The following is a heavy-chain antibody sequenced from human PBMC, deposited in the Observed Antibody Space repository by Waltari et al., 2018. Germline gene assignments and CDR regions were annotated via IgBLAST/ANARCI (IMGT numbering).Heavy chain of an antibody. V-gene: IGHV3-23*01. CDR1: CLPFSTYG. CDR2: ISPNSIST. J-gene: IGHJ4*02. CDR3: AKGQGGRRWYFDY. Sequence: EVQLLASGGGLVQPGGPLRLPCTPSCLPFSTYGITWVRQAPGKGLEWVSSISPNSISTYYADSVKGRFTISRDNSKSTVILQLSSLRVEDTAIYYCAKGQGGRRWYFDYWGQGSQVTVSS. D-gene: IGHD3-16*01.